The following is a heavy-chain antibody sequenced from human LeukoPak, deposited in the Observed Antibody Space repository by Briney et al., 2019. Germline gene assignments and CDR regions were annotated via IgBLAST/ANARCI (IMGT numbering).Heavy chain of an antibody. J-gene: IGHJ4*02. CDR3: ARETCSGGSCYLLDY. Sequence: SETLSLTCTVSGGSISSYYWSWIRQPPGKGLEWIGYIYYSGSTNYNPSLKSRVTISVDTSKYQFSLKLSSVTAADTAVYYCARETCSGGSCYLLDYWGQGTLVTVSS. D-gene: IGHD2-15*01. V-gene: IGHV4-59*01. CDR1: GGSISSYY. CDR2: IYYSGST.